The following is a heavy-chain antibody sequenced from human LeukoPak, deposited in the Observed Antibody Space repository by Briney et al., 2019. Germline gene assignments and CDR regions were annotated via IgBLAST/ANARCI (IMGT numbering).Heavy chain of an antibody. V-gene: IGHV1-18*01. CDR1: GYTFTSYG. J-gene: IGHJ4*02. CDR3: ARVDRWELLPTLDY. Sequence: ASVKVSCKASGYTFTSYGISWVRQAPGQGLEWMGWISAYNGNTNYAQKLQGRVTMTTDTSTRTAYMELRSLRSDDTAVYYCARVDRWELLPTLDYWGQGTLVTVSS. D-gene: IGHD1-26*01. CDR2: ISAYNGNT.